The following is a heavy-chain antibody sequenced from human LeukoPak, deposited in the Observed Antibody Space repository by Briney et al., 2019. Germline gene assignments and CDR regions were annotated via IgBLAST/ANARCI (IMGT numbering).Heavy chain of an antibody. J-gene: IGHJ4*02. V-gene: IGHV3-21*01. D-gene: IGHD5-12*01. CDR1: GFTFSSYS. CDR3: ARLSLTRGYSGYLDY. Sequence: GGSLRLSCAASGFTFSSYSMNWVRRAPGKGLEWVSSISSSSSYIYYADSVKGRFTISRDNAKNSLYLQMNSLRAEDTAVYYCARLSLTRGYSGYLDYWGQGTLVTVSS. CDR2: ISSSSSYI.